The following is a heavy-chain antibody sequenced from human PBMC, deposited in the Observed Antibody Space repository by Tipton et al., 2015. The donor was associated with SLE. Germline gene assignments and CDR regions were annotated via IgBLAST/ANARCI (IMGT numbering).Heavy chain of an antibody. CDR3: ARVYQVGYFDY. CDR2: ISDSGST. J-gene: IGHJ4*02. V-gene: IGHV4-59*01. CDR1: DGSISSFY. Sequence: TLSLTCTVSDGSISSFYWSWIRQPPGKGLEWIGYISDSGSTNYNPSLRSRVAISVDTSKNQFSLRLDSMTSADTAVYYCARVYQVGYFDYWGQGTLVTVSS. D-gene: IGHD1-26*01.